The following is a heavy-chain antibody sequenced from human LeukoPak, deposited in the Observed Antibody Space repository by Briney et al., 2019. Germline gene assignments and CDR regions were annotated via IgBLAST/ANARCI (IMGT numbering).Heavy chain of an antibody. CDR2: TYYRSKWYT. D-gene: IGHD1-1*01. J-gene: IGHJ4*02. V-gene: IGHV6-1*01. Sequence: SQTLSLTCAISGDSVSSNSASWNWIRQSPSRGLEWLGRTYYRSKWYTYYAVSVKSRISINRDTSKNQISLQLNSVTPEDTAVYYCARSTGPIDYWGQGTLVTVSS. CDR1: GDSVSSNSAS. CDR3: ARSTGPIDY.